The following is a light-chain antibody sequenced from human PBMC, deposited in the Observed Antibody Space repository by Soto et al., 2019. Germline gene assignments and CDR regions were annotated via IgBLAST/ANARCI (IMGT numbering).Light chain of an antibody. V-gene: IGLV2-14*01. CDR3: SSYTNNSPYV. Sequence: QSALTQPASVSGSPGQSITISCTGTSSDVGGYKYVSWYQQHPGNAPKLMIYEVSNRPSGVSNRFSGSKSGNTASLTISGLQAEDEADYYCSSYTNNSPYVFGTGTKVTVL. CDR1: SSDVGGYKY. J-gene: IGLJ1*01. CDR2: EVS.